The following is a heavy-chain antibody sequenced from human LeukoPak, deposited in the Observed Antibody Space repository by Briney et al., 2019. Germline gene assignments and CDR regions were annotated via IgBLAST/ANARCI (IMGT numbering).Heavy chain of an antibody. CDR1: GFSFSDSY. V-gene: IGHV3-11*01. J-gene: IGHJ4*02. CDR2: ITSSGTII. D-gene: IGHD3-22*01. CDR3: VRGNYDSSAYSQSSFDY. Sequence: GGSLRLSCAASGFSFSDSYMSWIRQAPGKGLEWVAYITSSGTIIHYADSVKCRFTISRDNAKNSLYLQMNSLRAEDTAVYYCVRGNYDSSAYSQSSFDYWGQGTLVTVSS.